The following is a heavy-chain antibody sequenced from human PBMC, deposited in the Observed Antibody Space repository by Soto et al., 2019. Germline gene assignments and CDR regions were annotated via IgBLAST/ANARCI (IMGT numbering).Heavy chain of an antibody. J-gene: IGHJ4*02. CDR1: GFSFSAYA. Sequence: GGSLGLSWAASGFSFSAYAMGWVRQPPGKGLEWVSSIGVSDGSRYYADSVKGRFSISRDNSENTVYLQMNGLRAEDTAVYYCVNDTPDWRQVWGYDYSGQGVQVTVSS. V-gene: IGHV3-23*01. D-gene: IGHD7-27*01. CDR3: VNDTPDWRQVWGYDY. CDR2: IGVSDGSR.